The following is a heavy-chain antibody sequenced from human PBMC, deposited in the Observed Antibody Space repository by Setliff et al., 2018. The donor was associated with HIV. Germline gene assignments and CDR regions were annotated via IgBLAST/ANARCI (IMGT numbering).Heavy chain of an antibody. D-gene: IGHD1-26*01. CDR2: IIPIFGTA. V-gene: IGHV1-69*13. CDR1: GDTLSSYA. CDR3: AREGNSGHGGQIEFDY. Sequence: ASVKVSCKTSGDTLSSYAITWVRQAPGQGLEWMGRIIPIFGTADYAQKFQGRVTITADESTSTVYMELSSLRSDDTALYYCAREGNSGHGGQIEFDYWGQGTLVTVSS. J-gene: IGHJ4*02.